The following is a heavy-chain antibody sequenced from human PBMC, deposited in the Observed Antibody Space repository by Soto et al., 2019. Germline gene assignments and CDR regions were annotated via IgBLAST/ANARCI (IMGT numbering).Heavy chain of an antibody. CDR2: IIPIFGTA. D-gene: IGHD3-22*01. Sequence: GASVKVSCKASGGTFSSYAISWVRQAPGQGLEWMGGIIPIFGTASYAQKFQGRVTITADESTSTAYMELSSLRSEDTAVYYCARGSSSGYWADYWGQGTLVTVSS. V-gene: IGHV1-69*13. CDR3: ARGSSSGYWADY. CDR1: GGTFSSYA. J-gene: IGHJ4*02.